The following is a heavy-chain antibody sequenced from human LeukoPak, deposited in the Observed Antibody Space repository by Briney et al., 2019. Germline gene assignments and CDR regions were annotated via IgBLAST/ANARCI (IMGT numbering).Heavy chain of an antibody. CDR2: INPNSGGT. Sequence: ASVKVSCKASGDTFTGYYMHWVRQAPGQGLEWMGWINPNSGGTNYAQKFQGRVTMTRDTSISTAYMELSRLRSDDTAVYYCARVEDVDTDPGGWGQGTLVTVSS. J-gene: IGHJ4*02. CDR3: ARVEDVDTDPGG. D-gene: IGHD5-18*01. V-gene: IGHV1-2*02. CDR1: GDTFTGYY.